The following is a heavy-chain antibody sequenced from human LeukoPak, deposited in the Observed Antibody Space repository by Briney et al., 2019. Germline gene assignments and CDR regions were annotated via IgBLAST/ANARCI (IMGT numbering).Heavy chain of an antibody. Sequence: GRSLRLSCAVSGFTFSSYAMHWVRQAPGKGLEWVAVVSYDGSNKYYADSVKGRFTISRDNSKNTLYLQMNSLRAEDTAVYYCAKDESWWFYYFDYWGQGTLVTVSS. CDR3: AKDESWWFYYFDY. J-gene: IGHJ4*02. D-gene: IGHD2-15*01. V-gene: IGHV3-30*18. CDR1: GFTFSSYA. CDR2: VSYDGSNK.